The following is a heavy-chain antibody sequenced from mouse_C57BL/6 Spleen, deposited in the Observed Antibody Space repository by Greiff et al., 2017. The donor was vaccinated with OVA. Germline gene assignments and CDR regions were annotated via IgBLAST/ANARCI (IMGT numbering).Heavy chain of an antibody. CDR2: IYPGDGDT. V-gene: IGHV1-80*01. Sequence: VKLMESGAELVKPGASVKISCKASGYAFSSYWMNWVKQRPGKGLEWIGQIYPGDGDTNYNGKFKGKATLTADKSSSTAYMQLSSLTSEDSAVYFCARSGLPSGTWFAYWGQGTLVTVSA. D-gene: IGHD2-2*01. CDR1: GYAFSSYW. J-gene: IGHJ3*01. CDR3: ARSGLPSGTWFAY.